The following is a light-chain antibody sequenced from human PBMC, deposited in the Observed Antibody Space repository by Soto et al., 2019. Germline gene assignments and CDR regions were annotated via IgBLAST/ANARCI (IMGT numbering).Light chain of an antibody. Sequence: QSVLTQPASVSGPPGQSITISCTGTSSDIGSYNYVSWYQQHPGKAPKLMIYDVSQRPSGVPDRFSGSKSGTSASLAISGLQSEEEADYYCAAWDASLDGYVFGTGTKVTVL. J-gene: IGLJ1*01. CDR2: DVS. CDR1: SSDIGSYNY. V-gene: IGLV2-14*03. CDR3: AAWDASLDGYV.